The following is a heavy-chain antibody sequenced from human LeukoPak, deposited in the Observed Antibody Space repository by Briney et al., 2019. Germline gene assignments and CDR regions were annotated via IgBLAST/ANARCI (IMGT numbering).Heavy chain of an antibody. Sequence: PSETLSLTCTVSGGSISSSIYYWGWIRQPPGKGLEWIGSIHHSGTTYYNPSLKSRVTIFVDTSKNQFSLKLSSVTAADTAVYYCATYRLGAATFDYWGQGTLVTVSS. D-gene: IGHD6-13*01. CDR3: ATYRLGAATFDY. CDR1: GGSISSSIYY. V-gene: IGHV4-39*01. J-gene: IGHJ4*02. CDR2: IHHSGTT.